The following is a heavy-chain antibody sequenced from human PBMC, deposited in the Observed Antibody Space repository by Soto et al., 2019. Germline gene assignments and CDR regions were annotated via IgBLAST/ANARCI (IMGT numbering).Heavy chain of an antibody. J-gene: IGHJ6*02. CDR1: GGSFSGYY. Sequence: SETLSLTCAVYGGSFSGYYWSWIRQPPGKGLEWIGEINHSGSTNYNPSLKSRVTISVDTSKNQFSLKLSSVTAADTAVYYCARGRYYYDSSGMLNYSYGMDVWGQGTTVTVAS. D-gene: IGHD3-22*01. CDR2: INHSGST. CDR3: ARGRYYYDSSGMLNYSYGMDV. V-gene: IGHV4-34*01.